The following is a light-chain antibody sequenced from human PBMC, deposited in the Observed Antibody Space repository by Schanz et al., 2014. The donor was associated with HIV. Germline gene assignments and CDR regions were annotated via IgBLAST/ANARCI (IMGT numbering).Light chain of an antibody. Sequence: EIVLTQSPVTLSLSPGDRATLSCRASQSVDRYLAWFQQKPGQVPRLLIYSASTRVTGIPDRFSGSGSGTEFTLTISSLQSEDVAVYYCQQYYRTPWTFGQGTKVEIK. CDR1: QSVDRY. CDR3: QQYYRTPWT. J-gene: IGKJ1*01. V-gene: IGKV3D-15*01. CDR2: SAS.